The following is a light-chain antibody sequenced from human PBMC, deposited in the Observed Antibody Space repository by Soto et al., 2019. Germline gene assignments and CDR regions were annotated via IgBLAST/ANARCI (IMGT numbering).Light chain of an antibody. CDR2: DVS. Sequence: QSVLTQPASVSGSPGQSITISCTGTSSDVGDYNYVSWYQQHPGKAPKLMFYDVSKRPSGVSNRFSGSKSGNTASLTISGLQAEYETDYYCSSYTSSSTVIFGGGTKLTVL. CDR1: SSDVGDYNY. CDR3: SSYTSSSTVI. J-gene: IGLJ2*01. V-gene: IGLV2-14*01.